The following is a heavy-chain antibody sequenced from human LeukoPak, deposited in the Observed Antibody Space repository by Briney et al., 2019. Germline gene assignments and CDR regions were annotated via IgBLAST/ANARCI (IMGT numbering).Heavy chain of an antibody. CDR1: GFTFSNYN. Sequence: PGGSLRLSCAASGFTFSNYNMNWVRQAPGKGLEWVSSISSSSSYIYDADSVKGRFTISRDNAKNSLYPQMNSLRAEDTAVYYCARYTSGWFDYWGQGTLVTVSS. J-gene: IGHJ5*01. CDR2: ISSSSSYI. CDR3: ARYTSGWFDY. D-gene: IGHD6-19*01. V-gene: IGHV3-21*01.